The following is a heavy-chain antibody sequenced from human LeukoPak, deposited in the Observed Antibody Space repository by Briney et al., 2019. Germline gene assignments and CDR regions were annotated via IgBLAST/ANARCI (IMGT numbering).Heavy chain of an antibody. CDR2: INPNSDFT. D-gene: IGHD3-22*01. V-gene: IGHV1-2*02. CDR3: ARVSYYYDSSGYYGY. CDR1: GYTFTGYY. Sequence: GASVKVSFKASGYTFTGYYMHWVRQAPGQGLEWMGWINPNSDFTNFAQNFQGRVTMTSDTSISTAYMELSRLRSDDTAVYYCARVSYYYDSSGYYGYWGQGTLVTVSS. J-gene: IGHJ4*02.